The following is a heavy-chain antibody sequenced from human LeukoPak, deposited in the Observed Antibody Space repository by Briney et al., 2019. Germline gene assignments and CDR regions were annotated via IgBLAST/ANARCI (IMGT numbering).Heavy chain of an antibody. D-gene: IGHD3-22*01. CDR1: GGSISSYY. J-gene: IGHJ3*02. Sequence: SETLSLTCTVSGGSISSYYWSWIRQPPGKGLEWIGYIYYNGSTNYNPSLKSRVTISVDTSKNQFSLKLSSVTAADTAVYYCARDRGGYYYDSSGYRAWAFDIWGQGTMVTVSS. CDR3: ARDRGGYYYDSSGYRAWAFDI. CDR2: IYYNGST. V-gene: IGHV4-59*01.